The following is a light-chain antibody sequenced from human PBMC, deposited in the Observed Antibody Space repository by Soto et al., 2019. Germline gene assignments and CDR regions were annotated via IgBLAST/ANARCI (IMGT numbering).Light chain of an antibody. CDR3: ATWDDSVIGVV. Sequence: QSVLTQPPSVSGAPGQRVTISCTGSSSNIGAGYDVHWYQQLPGTAPKLLIYGNSNRPSGVPDRFSGSKSGTSASLAISGLRSDDEADYYCATWDDSVIGVVFGGGTKVTVL. J-gene: IGLJ2*01. CDR1: SSNIGAGYD. V-gene: IGLV1-40*01. CDR2: GNS.